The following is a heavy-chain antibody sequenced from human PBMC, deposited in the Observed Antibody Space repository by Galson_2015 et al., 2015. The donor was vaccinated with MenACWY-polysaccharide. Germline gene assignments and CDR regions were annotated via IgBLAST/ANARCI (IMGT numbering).Heavy chain of an antibody. CDR2: IYYTGST. V-gene: IGHV4-31*11. CDR1: GASISSGPSY. D-gene: IGHD4-17*01. J-gene: IGHJ1*01. CDR3: ARVPDHGDSGIYFER. Sequence: TLSLTCAVSGASISSGPSYWSWLRRRPGEGLEWIGNIYYTGSTYYNPSLRSRVTVTIDKSQNHFSLKLNSVTAADTAVYYCARVPDHGDSGIYFERWGQGILVTVSS.